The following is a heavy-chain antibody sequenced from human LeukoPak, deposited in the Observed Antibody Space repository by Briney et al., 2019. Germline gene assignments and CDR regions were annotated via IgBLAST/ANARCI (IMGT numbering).Heavy chain of an antibody. V-gene: IGHV4-61*02. CDR3: SRSGKSDFDY. J-gene: IGHJ4*02. CDR2: IYISGST. CDR1: GGSISSGSYY. Sequence: NPSETLSLTCTVSGGSISSGSYYWSWIRQPAEKGLEWIGRIYISGSTDYNPSLKSRVTISLDTSKNQFSLKLISVTAADTAVYFCSRSGKSDFDYWGQGTLVTVSS. D-gene: IGHD1-14*01.